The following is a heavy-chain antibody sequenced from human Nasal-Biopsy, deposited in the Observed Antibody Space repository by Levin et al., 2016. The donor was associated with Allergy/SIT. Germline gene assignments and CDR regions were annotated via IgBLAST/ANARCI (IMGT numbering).Heavy chain of an antibody. CDR2: INPGDSDT. CDR1: GYSFTSYW. CDR3: ARRTIAAAGTPGDYFDY. V-gene: IGHV5-51*01. Sequence: KVSCKDSGYSFTSYWIGWVRQTPGKGLEWMGIINPGDSDTRYSPSFQGQVTISADKSISTAYLQWSSLKASDTAMYYCARRTIAAAGTPGDYFDYWGQGTLVTVSS. D-gene: IGHD6-13*01. J-gene: IGHJ4*02.